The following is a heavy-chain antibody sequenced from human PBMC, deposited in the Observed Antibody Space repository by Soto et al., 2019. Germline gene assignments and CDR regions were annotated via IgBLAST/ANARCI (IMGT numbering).Heavy chain of an antibody. Sequence: ASVKVSCKASGYTFTSYDINWVRQATGQGLEWMGWMNPNSGNTGYAQKFQGRVTMTRNTSISTAYMELSSLRSEDTAVYYCARVGSIFGVVIHKHYYMDVWGKGTTVTVSS. CDR1: GYTFTSYD. J-gene: IGHJ6*03. V-gene: IGHV1-8*01. CDR3: ARVGSIFGVVIHKHYYMDV. D-gene: IGHD3-3*01. CDR2: MNPNSGNT.